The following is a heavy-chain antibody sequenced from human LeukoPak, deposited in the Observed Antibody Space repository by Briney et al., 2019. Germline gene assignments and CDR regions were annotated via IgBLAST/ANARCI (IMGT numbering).Heavy chain of an antibody. CDR2: ISGSGGST. D-gene: IGHD6-19*01. CDR3: ALPGYSSGWYESGLFY. Sequence: PGGSLRLSCAASGFTFSSYAMSWVRPAPGKGLEWVSAISGSGGSTYYADSVKGRFTISRDNSKNTLYLQMNSLRAEDTAVYYCALPGYSSGWYESGLFYWGQGTLVTVSS. CDR1: GFTFSSYA. J-gene: IGHJ4*02. V-gene: IGHV3-23*01.